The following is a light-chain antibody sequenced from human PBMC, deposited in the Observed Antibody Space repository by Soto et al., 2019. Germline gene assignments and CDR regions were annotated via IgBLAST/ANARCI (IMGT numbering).Light chain of an antibody. CDR1: QTISSS. CDR3: QQHNDYTAVT. Sequence: DIQMTQSPSTLSASVGDRVTITCRASQTISSSLAWYQHKPGKAPKLLIFDASPLQTGVPSRFSGSGFGTEFTLTITGLQPDDFATYYCQQHNDYTAVTFGQGTKLEIK. CDR2: DAS. V-gene: IGKV1-5*01. J-gene: IGKJ2*01.